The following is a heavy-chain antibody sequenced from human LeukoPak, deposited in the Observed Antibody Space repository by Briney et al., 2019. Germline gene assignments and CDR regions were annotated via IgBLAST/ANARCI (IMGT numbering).Heavy chain of an antibody. D-gene: IGHD6-13*01. CDR3: AKDSYSSNWYNWFDP. V-gene: IGHV3-23*01. CDR1: GFTFSNYA. CDR2: ITGSAGST. J-gene: IGHJ5*02. Sequence: GGSLRLSCAASGFTFSNYAMSWVRQAPGKGLEWVSAITGSAGSTYYADSVKGRFTISRDNSKNTLYLQMNSLRAEDQAVYYCAKDSYSSNWYNWFDPWGQGTLVTVSS.